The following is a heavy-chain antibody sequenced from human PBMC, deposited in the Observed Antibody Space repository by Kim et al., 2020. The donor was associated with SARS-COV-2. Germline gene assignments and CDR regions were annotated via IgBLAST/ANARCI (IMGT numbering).Heavy chain of an antibody. J-gene: IGHJ6*02. CDR1: GFTFSSYA. D-gene: IGHD5-18*01. CDR3: ARDGVDTAMVTDYGMDV. Sequence: GGSLRLSCAASGFTFSSYAMHWVRQAPGKGLEWVAIISYDGSNKYYVDSVKGRFTISRDNSKNTLYLQMNSLRAEDTAVYYCARDGVDTAMVTDYGMDVWGQGTTVTVSS. V-gene: IGHV3-30*04. CDR2: ISYDGSNK.